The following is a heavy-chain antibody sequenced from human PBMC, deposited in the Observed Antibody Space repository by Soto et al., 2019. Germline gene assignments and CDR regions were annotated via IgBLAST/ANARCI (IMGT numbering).Heavy chain of an antibody. CDR3: ARGQQWLVRRAFDI. V-gene: IGHV6-1*01. CDR2: TYYRSKWYN. D-gene: IGHD6-19*01. J-gene: IGHJ3*02. CDR1: GDSVSSNSAA. Sequence: QSQTLSLTCAISGDSVSSNSAAWNWIRQSPSRGLEWLGRTYYRSKWYNDYAVSVKSRITINPDTSKNQFSLQLNSVTPEDTAVYYCARGQQWLVRRAFDIWGQGTMVTVSS.